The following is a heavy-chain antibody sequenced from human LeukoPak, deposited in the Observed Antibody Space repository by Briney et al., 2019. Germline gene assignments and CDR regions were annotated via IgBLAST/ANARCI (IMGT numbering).Heavy chain of an antibody. V-gene: IGHV3-66*01. J-gene: IGHJ4*02. CDR2: IYGAGST. CDR3: ANSYYDFWSGYLPFDY. D-gene: IGHD3-3*01. CDR1: GFTVSSNY. Sequence: GGSLRLSCAASGFTVSSNYMSWVRQAPGKGLEWVSVIYGAGSTYYEDFVKGRFTISRDNAKNTVYLQMNSLRAEDTAVYYCANSYYDFWSGYLPFDYWGQGTLVTVSS.